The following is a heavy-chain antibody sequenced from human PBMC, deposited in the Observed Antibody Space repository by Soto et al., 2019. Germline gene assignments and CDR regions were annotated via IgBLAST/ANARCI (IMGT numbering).Heavy chain of an antibody. D-gene: IGHD2-21*02. CDR1: GFNFDDYA. V-gene: IGHV3-9*01. J-gene: IGHJ4*02. CDR2: ISWSSVTF. Sequence: GGSLRLSCASSGFNFDDYAMHLVRQAPGKGLEWVSGISWSSVTFDYADSVKGRFTVSRDNSKNTIYLQANSLRAEDTAVYYCAREPYGDSQYFDYWGQGTPVTVSS. CDR3: AREPYGDSQYFDY.